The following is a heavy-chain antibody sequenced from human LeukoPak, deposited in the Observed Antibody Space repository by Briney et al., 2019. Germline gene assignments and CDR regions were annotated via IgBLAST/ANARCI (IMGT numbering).Heavy chain of an antibody. V-gene: IGHV1-18*01. J-gene: IGHJ4*02. Sequence: ASVKVSFKSSVYTFTNYGISWVRQAPGQGLEWMGWISGDNGNTNYERKVQGRVTMTTDTSTSTAYMELRSLRSDDTANYYCARHLRVGATVLSSFNFWGQGTLVTVSS. D-gene: IGHD1-26*01. CDR2: ISGDNGNT. CDR1: VYTFTNYG. CDR3: ARHLRVGATVLSSFNF.